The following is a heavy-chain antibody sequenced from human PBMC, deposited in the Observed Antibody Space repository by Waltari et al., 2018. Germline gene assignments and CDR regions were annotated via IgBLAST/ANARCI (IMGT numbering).Heavy chain of an antibody. D-gene: IGHD2-2*01. J-gene: IGHJ4*02. CDR2: INSDGSSA. CDR3: ARGSTGYVRVWDC. Sequence: EVQLVESGGGLVQPGGSLRLSCAASGFTFSSYWMHWVRQVPGKGLVWVSHINSDGSSATYGDSVKGRFTISRDNAKNTLYLQMTSLRAEDTAVYFCARGSTGYVRVWDCWGQGTVVTVSS. V-gene: IGHV3-74*01. CDR1: GFTFSSYW.